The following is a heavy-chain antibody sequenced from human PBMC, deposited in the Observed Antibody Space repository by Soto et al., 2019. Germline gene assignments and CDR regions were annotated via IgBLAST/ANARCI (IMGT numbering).Heavy chain of an antibody. CDR1: GFAFDDYA. CDR2: LSWNSNAI. CDR3: ARDIAVAARDAFDI. V-gene: IGHV3-9*01. Sequence: EVKLVESGGGLVQPGRSLRLSCAASGFAFDDYAMHWVRQAPGKGLQWVSGLSWNSNAIGYADSVKGRFTISRDNAKNSLYLQMNSLRPEDTALYSCARDIAVAARDAFDIWGQGTMVTVSS. D-gene: IGHD6-19*01. J-gene: IGHJ3*02.